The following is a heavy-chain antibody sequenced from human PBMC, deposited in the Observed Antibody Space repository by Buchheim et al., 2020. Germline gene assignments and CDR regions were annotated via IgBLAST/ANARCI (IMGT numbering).Heavy chain of an antibody. J-gene: IGHJ6*02. CDR2: IRIEGNNYAT. D-gene: IGHD5-24*01. Sequence: EEQLVQSGGGLVQPGGSLKLSCAASGFALTDSHVHWVRQASGKGLEWVDRIRIEGNNYATEYAASVKGRFTISRDDTKTTAYLQMNSLKTEDTAVYYCSRWLKLKGIDLWGQGTT. CDR3: SRWLKLKGIDL. CDR1: GFALTDSH. V-gene: IGHV3-73*01.